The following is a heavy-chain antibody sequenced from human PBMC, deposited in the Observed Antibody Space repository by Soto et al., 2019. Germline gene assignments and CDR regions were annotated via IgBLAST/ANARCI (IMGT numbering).Heavy chain of an antibody. D-gene: IGHD3-22*01. Sequence: HPGGSLRLSCAASGFTFSSYAMSWVRQAPGKGLEWVSAISGSGGSTYYADSVKGRFTISRDNSKNTLYLQMNSLRAEDTAVYYCAKDSGVTMIVVVITDDALEISGQVTRVTVSS. CDR2: ISGSGGST. J-gene: IGHJ3*02. CDR3: AKDSGVTMIVVVITDDALEI. CDR1: GFTFSSYA. V-gene: IGHV3-23*01.